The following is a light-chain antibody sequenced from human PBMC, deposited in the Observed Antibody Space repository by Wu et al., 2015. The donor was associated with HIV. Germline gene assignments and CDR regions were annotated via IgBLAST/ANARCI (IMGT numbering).Light chain of an antibody. Sequence: DIQMTQSPSTLSASVGDRVTITCRASQSISSWVAWYQQKPGKAPKLLIYRASRLQNGVPSGFSGSASGTEFTLTISSLQPDDFATYYCQQYNSFGQGTKLEIK. J-gene: IGKJ2*01. CDR3: QQYNS. V-gene: IGKV1-5*03. CDR2: RAS. CDR1: QSISSW.